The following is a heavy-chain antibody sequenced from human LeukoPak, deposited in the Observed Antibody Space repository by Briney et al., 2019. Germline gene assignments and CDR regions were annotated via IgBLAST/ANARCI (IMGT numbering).Heavy chain of an antibody. V-gene: IGHV3-23*01. J-gene: IGHJ4*02. D-gene: IGHD3-22*01. Sequence: GGSLRLSCAASGFTFSSYAMSWVRQAPGKGLEWVSAISTSGGRTFYADSVKGRFTISRDNSKNTLYLQMNSLKAEDTAIYYCAKDPTDFDSSGQTYFDYWGQGTLVTVSS. CDR1: GFTFSSYA. CDR3: AKDPTDFDSSGQTYFDY. CDR2: ISTSGGRT.